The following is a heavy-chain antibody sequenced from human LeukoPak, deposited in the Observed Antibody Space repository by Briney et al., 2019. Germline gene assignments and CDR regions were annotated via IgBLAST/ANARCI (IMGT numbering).Heavy chain of an antibody. CDR1: GGTFSSYA. V-gene: IGHV1-69*05. CDR3: ARGRGAVSRYYYYYMDV. Sequence: SVKVSCKASGGTFSSYAISWVRQAPGQGLEWMGGIIPIFGTANYEQKFQGRVTITTDESTSTAYMELSSLRSEDTAVYYCARGRGAVSRYYYYYMDVWGKGTTVTVSS. J-gene: IGHJ6*03. CDR2: IIPIFGTA. D-gene: IGHD3-10*01.